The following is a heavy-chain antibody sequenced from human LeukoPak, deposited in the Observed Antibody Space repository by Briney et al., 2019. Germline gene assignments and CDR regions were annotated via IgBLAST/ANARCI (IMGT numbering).Heavy chain of an antibody. CDR3: AKIFYDYVWGSPPATY. CDR2: ISSDGDST. D-gene: IGHD3-16*01. Sequence: GGSQRLSCAASGFIFRSYAMSWVRQAPGKGLEWVSGISSDGDSTYYADSVKGRFTISRDNSKNTLYLQMNSLRAEDTAVYYCAKIFYDYVWGSPPATYWGQGTLVTVSS. V-gene: IGHV3-23*01. CDR1: GFIFRSYA. J-gene: IGHJ4*02.